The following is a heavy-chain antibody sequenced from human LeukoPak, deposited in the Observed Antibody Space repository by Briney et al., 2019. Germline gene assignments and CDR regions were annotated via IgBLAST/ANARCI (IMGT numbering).Heavy chain of an antibody. CDR3: ARIPATSADYYDSSGYYFDY. CDR1: GYSFTSYW. CDR2: IYPGDFDI. J-gene: IGHJ4*02. V-gene: IGHV5-51*01. D-gene: IGHD3-22*01. Sequence: GESLKISCKGSGYSFTSYWIGWVRQMPGKGLEWMGIIYPGDFDIRYSPSFQGRVTISADKSISTAYLQWSSLKASDSAMYYCARIPATSADYYDSSGYYFDYWGQGTLVTVSS.